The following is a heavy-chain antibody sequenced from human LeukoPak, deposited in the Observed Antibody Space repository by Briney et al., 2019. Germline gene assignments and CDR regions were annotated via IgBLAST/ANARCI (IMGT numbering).Heavy chain of an antibody. V-gene: IGHV4-39*07. J-gene: IGHJ4*02. D-gene: IGHD3-22*01. Sequence: SETLSLTCTVSGGSISSSSYYWGWIRQPPGKGLEWIGSIYTSGSTNYNPSLKSRVTMSVDTSKNQFSLKLSSVTAADTAVYYCARGRHRDPMIVVVRPFDYFDYWGQGTLVTVSS. CDR2: IYTSGST. CDR1: GGSISSSSYY. CDR3: ARGRHRDPMIVVVRPFDYFDY.